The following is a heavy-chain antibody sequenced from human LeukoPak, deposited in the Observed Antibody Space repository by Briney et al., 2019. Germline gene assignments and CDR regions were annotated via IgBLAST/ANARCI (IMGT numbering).Heavy chain of an antibody. D-gene: IGHD2/OR15-2a*01. J-gene: IGHJ5*02. CDR1: GFTFSNYA. CDR2: MSYDGSHQ. V-gene: IGHV3-30*01. CDR3: ARQRVGYFSS. Sequence: PGGSLRLSCAASGFTFSNYAMHWVSQAPGKGLEWVALMSYDGSHQYYADSVKGRFTITRDNSNNTVFLQMNSLRTEDTAVYYCARQRVGYFSSWGQGTLVTVSS.